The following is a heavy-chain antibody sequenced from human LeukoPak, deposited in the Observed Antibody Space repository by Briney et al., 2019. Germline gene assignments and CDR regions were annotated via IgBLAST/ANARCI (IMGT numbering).Heavy chain of an antibody. V-gene: IGHV1-2*02. CDR2: INPDSGGT. J-gene: IGHJ4*02. CDR3: ARDGGLDY. D-gene: IGHD3-16*01. CDR1: GYTFTGYY. Sequence: ASVKVSCKASGYTFTGYYIHWVRQAPGQGLEWMGWINPDSGGTNSAQKFQGRVTTTRDTSINTVYMELSRLRSDDTAVFYCARDGGLDYWGQGTLVTVSS.